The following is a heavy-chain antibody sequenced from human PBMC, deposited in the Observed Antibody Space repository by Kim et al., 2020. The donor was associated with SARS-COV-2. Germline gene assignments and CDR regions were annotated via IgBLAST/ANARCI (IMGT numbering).Heavy chain of an antibody. J-gene: IGHJ3*02. D-gene: IGHD2-21*01. CDR1: GYTLTELS. Sequence: ASVKVSCKVSGYTLTELSMHWVRQAPGKGLEWMGGFDPEDGETIYARKFQGRVTMTEDTSTDTAYMELSSLRSEDTAVYYCATMCGGDCYSDAFDIWGQGTMVTVSS. CDR2: FDPEDGET. CDR3: ATMCGGDCYSDAFDI. V-gene: IGHV1-24*01.